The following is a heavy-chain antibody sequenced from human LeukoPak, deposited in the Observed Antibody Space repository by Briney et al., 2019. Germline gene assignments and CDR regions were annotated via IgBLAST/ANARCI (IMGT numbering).Heavy chain of an antibody. CDR3: ARGGANLVVVVAATPYFDY. CDR1: GFTFSSYW. V-gene: IGHV3-7*01. D-gene: IGHD2-15*01. J-gene: IGHJ4*02. CDR2: IKQDGSEK. Sequence: GGSPRLSCAASGFTFSSYWMSWVRQAPGKGLEWVANIKQDGSEKYYVDSVKGRFTISRDNAKNSLYLQMNSLRAEDTAVYYCARGGANLVVVVAATPYFDYWGQGTLVTVSS.